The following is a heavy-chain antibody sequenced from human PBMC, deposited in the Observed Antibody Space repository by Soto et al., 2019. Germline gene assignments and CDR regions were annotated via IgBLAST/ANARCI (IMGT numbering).Heavy chain of an antibody. V-gene: IGHV1-2*02. CDR2: INPNSGVT. D-gene: IGHD1-7*01. J-gene: IGHJ3*02. CDR1: GYTFTGNY. CDR3: ARGLELRDPHAFDI. Sequence: QVQLMQSGAEVKKPGASVRVSCKASGYTFTGNYIHWLRQAPGQGLEWMGWINPNSGVTNYAQDFQGRVTMTRDTSISTAYMELSRLRSDDTAVYYCARGLELRDPHAFDIWGQGTMVTVSS.